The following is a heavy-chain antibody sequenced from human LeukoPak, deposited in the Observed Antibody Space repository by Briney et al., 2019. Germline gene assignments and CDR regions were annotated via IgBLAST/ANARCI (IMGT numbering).Heavy chain of an antibody. CDR2: ISAYSGKP. CDR3: ARAEWLVLLDY. V-gene: IGHV1-18*01. J-gene: IGHJ4*02. Sequence: ASVKVSCKASGYTFSSYGTTWVRQALGQGLEWMGWISAYSGKPNYAQNLQGRVTITRDTSASTAYMELSSLRSEDTAVYYCARAEWLVLLDYWGQGTLVTVSS. D-gene: IGHD6-19*01. CDR1: GYTFSSYG.